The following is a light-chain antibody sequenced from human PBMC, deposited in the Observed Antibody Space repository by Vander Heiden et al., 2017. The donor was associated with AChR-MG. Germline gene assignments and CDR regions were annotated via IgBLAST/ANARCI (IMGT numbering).Light chain of an antibody. V-gene: IGLV8-61*01. J-gene: IGLJ3*02. CDR3: VLYMGSGIWV. CDR2: STN. Sequence: QTVVTQEPSFSVSPGGTVTLTCGLSSGSVSTSYYPSWYQQTPGQAPRTLIYSTNTRSSGVPDRFSGSILGNKAALTITGAQADDESDYYCVLYMGSGIWVFGGGTKLKVL. CDR1: SGSVSTSYY.